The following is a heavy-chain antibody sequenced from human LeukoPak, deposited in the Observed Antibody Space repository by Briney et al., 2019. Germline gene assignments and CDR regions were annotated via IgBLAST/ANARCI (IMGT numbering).Heavy chain of an antibody. CDR3: ARVVGATNFDY. J-gene: IGHJ4*02. V-gene: IGHV4-39*01. CDR1: GGSISSYY. CDR2: IYYSGST. Sequence: SETLSLTCTVSGGSISSYYWSWIRQPPGKGLEWIGSIYYSGSTYYNPSLKSRVTISVDTSKNQFSLKLSSVTAADTAVYYCARVVGATNFDYWGQGTLVTVSS. D-gene: IGHD1-26*01.